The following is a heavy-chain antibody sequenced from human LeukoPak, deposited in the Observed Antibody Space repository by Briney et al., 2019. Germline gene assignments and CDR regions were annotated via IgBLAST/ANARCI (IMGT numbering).Heavy chain of an antibody. J-gene: IGHJ4*02. CDR2: ISGSGGST. CDR3: AKSVGSSGWYWFDY. CDR1: GFTFSSYA. D-gene: IGHD6-19*01. Sequence: GGSLRLSCAASGFTFSSYAMSWVRQAPGKGLEWVSAISGSGGSTYYADSVKGRFTISRDNSKNTLYLQMNSLRAEDAAVYYCAKSVGSSGWYWFDYWGQGTLVTVSS. V-gene: IGHV3-23*01.